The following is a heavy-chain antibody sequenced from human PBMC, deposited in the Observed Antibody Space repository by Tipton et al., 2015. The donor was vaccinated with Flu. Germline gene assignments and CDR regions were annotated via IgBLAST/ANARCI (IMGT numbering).Heavy chain of an antibody. CDR3: ARLSYYDVDLKNFYFDY. Sequence: GLVKPSETLSLTCTVSGDSISTFYWGWIRQPPGKGLEWIGYLHYSGSTNYNPSLKSRVTISADTSKSQFSLMLRSVTAADTAVYYCARLSYYDVDLKNFYFDYWGQGALVTVSS. J-gene: IGHJ4*02. D-gene: IGHD3-10*02. CDR1: GDSISTFY. CDR2: LHYSGST. V-gene: IGHV4-59*08.